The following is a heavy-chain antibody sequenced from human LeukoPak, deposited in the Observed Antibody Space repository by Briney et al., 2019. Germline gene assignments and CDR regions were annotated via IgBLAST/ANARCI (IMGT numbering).Heavy chain of an antibody. CDR2: IYHSGST. J-gene: IGHJ6*03. D-gene: IGHD2-2*01. V-gene: IGHV4-39*07. CDR1: GGSISSSSYY. CDR3: ARLRSSTSFGYMDV. Sequence: SETLSLTCTVSGGSISSSSYYWGWIRQPPGKGLEWIGSIYHSGSTYYNPSLKSRVTISVDTSKNQFSLKLSSVTAADTAVYYCARLRSSTSFGYMDVWGKGTTVTVSS.